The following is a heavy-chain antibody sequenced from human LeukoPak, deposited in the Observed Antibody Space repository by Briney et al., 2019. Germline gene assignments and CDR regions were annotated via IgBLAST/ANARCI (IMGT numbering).Heavy chain of an antibody. CDR2: INPNSGDT. CDR3: ARETSLAY. J-gene: IGHJ4*02. D-gene: IGHD3-3*02. CDR1: GYTFTNYY. Sequence: ASVKVSCKASGYTFTNYYINWVRQAPGQGREWLGWINPNSGDTNYAQKFQGRVTMTRDTSISTAYMDLSSLRSDDTAVYYCARETSLAYWGQGTLVTVSS. V-gene: IGHV1-2*02.